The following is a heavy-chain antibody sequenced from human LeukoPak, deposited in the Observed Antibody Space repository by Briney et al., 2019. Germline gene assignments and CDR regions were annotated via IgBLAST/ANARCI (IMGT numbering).Heavy chain of an antibody. CDR2: ITGSGDGT. CDR1: GFTFSNYA. J-gene: IGHJ4*02. D-gene: IGHD3-10*01. V-gene: IGHV3-23*01. CDR3: VKGFVHPTYYFDY. Sequence: SGGSLRLSCAASGFTFSNYAMMWVRQAPGKRLEWVSSITGSGDGTYYADSVRGRFTISRDNSENTLYLQLNSLRAEDTAVYLCVKGFVHPTYYFDYWGQGTLVTVSS.